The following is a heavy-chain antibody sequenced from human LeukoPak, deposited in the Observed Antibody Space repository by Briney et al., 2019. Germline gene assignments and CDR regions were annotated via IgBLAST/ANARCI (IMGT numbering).Heavy chain of an antibody. V-gene: IGHV3-48*01. D-gene: IGHD5-12*01. Sequence: PGGSLRLSCAASGFTFSSYTMNWVRQAPGKGLEWVSYISSSSSTIYRADSVKGRFTISRDNAKNSLYLQMNSLRAEDTAVYYCARNPTTIDSNLDHWGQGTLVTVSS. CDR2: ISSSSSTI. CDR1: GFTFSSYT. CDR3: ARNPTTIDSNLDH. J-gene: IGHJ4*02.